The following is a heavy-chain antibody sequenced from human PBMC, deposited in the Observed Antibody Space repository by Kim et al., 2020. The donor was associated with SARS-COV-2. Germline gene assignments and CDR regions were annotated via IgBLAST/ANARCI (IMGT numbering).Heavy chain of an antibody. CDR3: ARIYPAYFYLDV. J-gene: IGHJ6*03. V-gene: IGHV4-39*01. Sequence: YYNPSHMSRVTMSVDTSKKQFSLRLSSVTAADTAVYFWARIYPAYFYLDVWGKGTSVTVSS. D-gene: IGHD3-9*01.